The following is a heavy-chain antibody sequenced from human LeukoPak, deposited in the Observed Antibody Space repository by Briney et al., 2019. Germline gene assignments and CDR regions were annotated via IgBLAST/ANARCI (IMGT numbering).Heavy chain of an antibody. CDR1: GGSFSGYY. Sequence: SETLSLTCAVYGGSFSGYYWSWIRQPPGKGLEWIGEINHSGSTNYNPSLKSRVTISVDTSKSQFSLKLSSVTAADTAVYYCARGRGWFGELTLGYWGQGTLVTVSS. D-gene: IGHD3-10*01. J-gene: IGHJ4*02. CDR2: INHSGST. V-gene: IGHV4-34*01. CDR3: ARGRGWFGELTLGY.